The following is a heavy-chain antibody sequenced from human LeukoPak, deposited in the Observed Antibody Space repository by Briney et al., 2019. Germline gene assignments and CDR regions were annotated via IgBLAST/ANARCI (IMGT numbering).Heavy chain of an antibody. D-gene: IGHD3-10*01. J-gene: IGHJ5*02. V-gene: IGHV4-4*07. CDR3: ARDTCGSESSTFDP. Sequence: SETMSLTCTLSGRSISIYYWSWIRQPAGRGLEWIGRIYSSGSTNYNPSLKSRVTMSVDTSKNQCSLKLSSVTAADTAVYYCARDTCGSESSTFDPWGQGTLVTVSS. CDR2: IYSSGST. CDR1: GRSISIYY.